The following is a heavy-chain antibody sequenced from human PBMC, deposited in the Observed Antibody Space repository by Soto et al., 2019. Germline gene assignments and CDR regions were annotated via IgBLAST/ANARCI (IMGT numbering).Heavy chain of an antibody. CDR1: GFTFSSYW. Sequence: GGSLRLSCAASGFTFSSYWMHWVRQAPGKGLVWVSRINSDGSSTSYADSVKGRFTISRDNAKNTLYLQMNSLRAEDTAVYYCARDRISIAAAGTGGGPNYYYYGMDVWAKGPRSPSP. J-gene: IGHJ6*02. CDR3: ARDRISIAAAGTGGGPNYYYYGMDV. V-gene: IGHV3-74*01. D-gene: IGHD6-13*01. CDR2: INSDGSST.